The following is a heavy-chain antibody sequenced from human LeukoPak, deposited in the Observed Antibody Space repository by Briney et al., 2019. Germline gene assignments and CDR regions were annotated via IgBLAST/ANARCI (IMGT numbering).Heavy chain of an antibody. Sequence: QAGGSLRLSCAASGFSFNTSWMTCVRQAPGKGLEWVANIKQDGSEGYYVDSVRGRFTVSRDNAKNSLFLQMNSLRAEDTAVYQSANDIHHRDCSSYLLCDIRGERTM. J-gene: IGHJ3*02. CDR1: GFSFNTSW. V-gene: IGHV3-7*01. CDR3: ANDIHHRDCSSYLLCDI. CDR2: IKQDGSEG. D-gene: IGHD2-21*01.